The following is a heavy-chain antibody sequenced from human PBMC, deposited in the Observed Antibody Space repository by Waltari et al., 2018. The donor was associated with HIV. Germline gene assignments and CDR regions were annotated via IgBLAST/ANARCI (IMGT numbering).Heavy chain of an antibody. J-gene: IGHJ5*02. CDR2: IYPGDSDT. CDR1: GYSFTSYW. CDR3: AREGGEVRPSSGWYRVRDWFDP. D-gene: IGHD6-19*01. V-gene: IGHV5-51*03. Sequence: EVQLVQSGAEVKKPGESLKISCKGSGYSFTSYWIGWVRQLPGKGLEWMGIIYPGDSDTRYSPSFQGQVTISADKSISTAYLQWSSLKASDTAMYYCAREGGEVRPSSGWYRVRDWFDPWGQGTLVTVSS.